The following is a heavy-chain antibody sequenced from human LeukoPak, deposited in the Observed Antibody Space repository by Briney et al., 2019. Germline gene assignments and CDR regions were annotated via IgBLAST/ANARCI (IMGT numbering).Heavy chain of an antibody. V-gene: IGHV3-66*01. CDR1: GFTVSSNY. D-gene: IGHD3-10*01. Sequence: GGSLRLSCAASGFTVSSNYMSWVRQAPGKGLEWVSVIYSGGSTYYADSVKGRFTISRDNSKNTQYLQMNSLRAEDTAVYYCASGLLWFGETPFMLPNDYWGQGTLVTVSS. CDR3: ASGLLWFGETPFMLPNDY. CDR2: IYSGGST. J-gene: IGHJ4*02.